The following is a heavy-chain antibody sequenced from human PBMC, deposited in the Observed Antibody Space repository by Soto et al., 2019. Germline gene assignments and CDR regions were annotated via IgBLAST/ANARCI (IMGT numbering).Heavy chain of an antibody. Sequence: ASVKVSCKASGYTFTSYAMHWVRQAPGQRLEWMGWINAGNGNTKYSQKFQGRVTITRDTSASTAYMELSSLRSEDTAVYYCARAEGRYNWNERGGAFDIWGQGTMVTVSS. CDR2: INAGNGNT. D-gene: IGHD1-20*01. V-gene: IGHV1-3*01. J-gene: IGHJ3*02. CDR3: ARAEGRYNWNERGGAFDI. CDR1: GYTFTSYA.